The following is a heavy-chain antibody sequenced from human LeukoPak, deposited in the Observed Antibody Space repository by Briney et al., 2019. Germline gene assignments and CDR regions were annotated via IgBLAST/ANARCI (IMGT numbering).Heavy chain of an antibody. V-gene: IGHV3-66*01. CDR2: IYSGGTI. J-gene: IGHJ6*03. CDR3: ARIRITGTETPYDHYMDV. Sequence: PGGSLRLSCAASGFSVRTNYMSWVRQAPGKGLEWVSVIYSGGTIRYADSVKGRFTIFRDNAENYLYLQMNSLRVEDTALYHCARIRITGTETPYDHYMDVWGKGTTVTVSS. D-gene: IGHD1-20*01. CDR1: GFSVRTNY.